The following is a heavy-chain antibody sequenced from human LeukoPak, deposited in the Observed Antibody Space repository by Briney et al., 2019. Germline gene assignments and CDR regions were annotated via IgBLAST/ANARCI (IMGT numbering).Heavy chain of an antibody. J-gene: IGHJ4*02. D-gene: IGHD6-19*01. CDR2: ISSNGGST. CDR3: VKDPAVAGTRYFDY. V-gene: IGHV3-64D*09. Sequence: GGSLRLSCLASGFTFSSYAMHWVRQAPGKGPEYVSAISSNGGSTYYADSVKGRFTISRDNSKNTLYLQMSSLRAEDTAVYYCVKDPAVAGTRYFDYWGQGTLVTVSS. CDR1: GFTFSSYA.